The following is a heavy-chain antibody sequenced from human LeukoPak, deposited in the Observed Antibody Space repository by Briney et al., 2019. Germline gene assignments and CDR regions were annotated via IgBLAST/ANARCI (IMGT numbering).Heavy chain of an antibody. Sequence: SETLSLTCTVSGGSISSSSYYWGWIRQPPGKGLEWIGSIYYSGSTYYNPSLKSRATISVDTSKNQFSLKLSSVTAADTAVYYCARLRITNSSGWYYFDYWGQGTLVTVSS. D-gene: IGHD6-19*01. CDR1: GGSISSSSYY. J-gene: IGHJ4*02. CDR2: IYYSGST. V-gene: IGHV4-39*01. CDR3: ARLRITNSSGWYYFDY.